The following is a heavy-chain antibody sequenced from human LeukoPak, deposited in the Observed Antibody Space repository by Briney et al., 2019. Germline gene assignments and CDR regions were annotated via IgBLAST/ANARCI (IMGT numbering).Heavy chain of an antibody. CDR2: INSDGDTA. V-gene: IGHV3-20*04. J-gene: IGHJ1*01. D-gene: IGHD1-26*01. Sequence: PGGSLRLSCAASGFTFDDYGMSWVRQAPGKGLEWVSGINSDGDTAGYADSVKGRFTISRDNRKNSLHLQMNSLRAEDTALYYCARDRGGRYMYLQHWGQGTLVTVSS. CDR3: ARDRGGRYMYLQH. CDR1: GFTFDDYG.